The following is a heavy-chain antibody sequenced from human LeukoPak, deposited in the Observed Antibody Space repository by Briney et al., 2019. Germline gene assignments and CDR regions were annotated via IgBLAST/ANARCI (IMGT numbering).Heavy chain of an antibody. Sequence: GGSLRLSCAVSGLTVSSNYMTWVRQPPGKGLEWVSVIYSGGTIYYADSVKGRFTISRDNSKNTLFLQMSSLRAEDTAAYYCAAVGSSIYWGQGTLVTVSS. CDR1: GLTVSSNY. CDR3: AAVGSSIY. CDR2: IYSGGTI. J-gene: IGHJ4*02. V-gene: IGHV3-53*01. D-gene: IGHD1-26*01.